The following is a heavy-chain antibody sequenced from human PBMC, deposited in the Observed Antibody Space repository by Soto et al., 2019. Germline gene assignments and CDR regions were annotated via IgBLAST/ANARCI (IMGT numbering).Heavy chain of an antibody. V-gene: IGHV4-31*03. Sequence: SETLSLTCTVSGGSISSGGYYWSWIRQHPGKGLEWIGYIYYSGSTYYNPSLKSRVTISVDTSKNQFSLKLSSVTAADTAVYYGARVDVGVVLYWGKGTLVPVSS. J-gene: IGHJ4*02. CDR3: ARVDVGVVLY. CDR1: GGSISSGGYY. CDR2: IYYSGST. D-gene: IGHD3-3*01.